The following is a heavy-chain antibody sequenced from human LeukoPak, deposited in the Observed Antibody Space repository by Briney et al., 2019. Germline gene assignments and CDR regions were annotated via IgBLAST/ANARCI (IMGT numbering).Heavy chain of an antibody. Sequence: GGSLRLSCAASGFTFSTYWMHWVRQAPGKGLVWVSRINSDGSTTTYADSVKGRFSISRDNAKNSLYLQMNSLRAEDTAVYYWAGDVPFLWPPKTSSSSGRDVGAKGTRATVSS. CDR2: INSDGSTT. CDR1: GFTFSTYW. CDR3: AGDVPFLWPPKTSSSSGRDV. D-gene: IGHD2-21*01. V-gene: IGHV3-74*01. J-gene: IGHJ6*04.